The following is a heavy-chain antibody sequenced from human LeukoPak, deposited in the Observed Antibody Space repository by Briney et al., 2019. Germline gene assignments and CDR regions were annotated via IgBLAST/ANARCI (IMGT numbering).Heavy chain of an antibody. CDR2: ISSSSSYI. V-gene: IGHV3-21*01. D-gene: IGHD6-13*01. J-gene: IGHJ4*02. CDR3: ARDGVAAAGFLYYFDY. CDR1: GFTFSSYS. Sequence: GGSLRLSCAASGFTFSSYSMNWVRQAPGKGLEWVSSISSSSSYIYYADSVKGRFTISRDNAKNSLYLQMNSLRAEDTAVYYCARDGVAAAGFLYYFDYWGQGTLVTVSS.